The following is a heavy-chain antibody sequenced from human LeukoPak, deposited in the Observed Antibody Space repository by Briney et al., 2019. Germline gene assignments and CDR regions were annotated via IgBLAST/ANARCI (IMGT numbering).Heavy chain of an antibody. CDR1: GFTVSSNY. Sequence: GGSLRLSCAVSGFTVSSNYMSWVRQAPGKGLEWVSVIYSGGSTYYADSVKGRFTISRDNSRNTLYLQMNSLRAEDTAVYYCARLLSQGDYWGQGTLVTVSS. J-gene: IGHJ4*02. CDR2: IYSGGST. V-gene: IGHV3-66*04. CDR3: ARLLSQGDY.